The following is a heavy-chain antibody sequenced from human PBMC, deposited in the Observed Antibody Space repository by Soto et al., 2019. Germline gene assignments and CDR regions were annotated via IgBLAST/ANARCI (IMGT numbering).Heavy chain of an antibody. J-gene: IGHJ3*02. CDR1: GYTFTGYY. CDR3: ARYYYDSSGPGSGAFDI. D-gene: IGHD3-22*01. CDR2: INPNSGGT. Sequence: ASVKVSCKASGYTFTGYYMHWVRQAPGQGLEWMGWINPNSGGTNYAQKLQGWVTMTRDTSISTAYMELSRLRSDDTAVYYCARYYYDSSGPGSGAFDIWGQGTMVTVSS. V-gene: IGHV1-2*04.